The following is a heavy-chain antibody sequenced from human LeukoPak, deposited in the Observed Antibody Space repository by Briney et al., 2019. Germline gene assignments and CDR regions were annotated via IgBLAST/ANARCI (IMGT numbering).Heavy chain of an antibody. Sequence: PGGSLRLSCAASGFTFDDYAMHWVRQAPGKGLEWVSGISWNSGSIGYADSVKGRFTISRDNAKNSLYLQMNSLRAEDTALYYCAKDIVSSEYYYDSSGPFDYWGQGTLVTVSS. CDR1: GFTFDDYA. D-gene: IGHD3-22*01. CDR3: AKDIVSSEYYYDSSGPFDY. V-gene: IGHV3-9*01. J-gene: IGHJ4*02. CDR2: ISWNSGSI.